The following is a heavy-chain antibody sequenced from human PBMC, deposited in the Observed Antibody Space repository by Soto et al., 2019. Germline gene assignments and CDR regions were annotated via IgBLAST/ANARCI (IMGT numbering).Heavy chain of an antibody. CDR2: SHYSGST. CDR3: AGYCYGATCPDQ. J-gene: IGHJ5*02. V-gene: IGHV4-59*01. Sequence: PSETLSLTCTVSGGSISSYYWTWIRQPPGKGLEWVGNSHYSGSTNYNPSLKSRVTISVDTSKNQFSLKLNSVTAADTAVYYCAGYCYGATCPDQCGQGTLVTVSS. D-gene: IGHD2-15*01. CDR1: GGSISSYY.